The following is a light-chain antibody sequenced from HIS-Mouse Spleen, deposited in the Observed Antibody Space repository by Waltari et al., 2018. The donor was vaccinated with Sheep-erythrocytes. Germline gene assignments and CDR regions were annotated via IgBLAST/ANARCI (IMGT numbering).Light chain of an antibody. CDR2: GAS. J-gene: IGKJ4*01. Sequence: EIVLTQSPGTLSLSPGERPTLSCRASQSVSSSYLAWYQQKPGQAPRLLIYGASSRATGIPDRFSGSGSGTDFTLTISRLEPEDFAVYYCQQYGSSPLTFGGGPRWRSN. V-gene: IGKV3-20*01. CDR3: QQYGSSPLT. CDR1: QSVSSSY.